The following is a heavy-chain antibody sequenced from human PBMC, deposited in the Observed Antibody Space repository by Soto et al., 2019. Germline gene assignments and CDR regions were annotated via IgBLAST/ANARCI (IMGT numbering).Heavy chain of an antibody. Sequence: EVQLSESGGDLRQPGGSLRLSRAASGLTFTNYAMTWVRQTPGKGLEWVSGISASGGLKYYADSVQGRFTVSRDNSKNILYLQMDNLGGGDTALYYCAREVGAPSGWLDPWGQGTQVTVSS. J-gene: IGHJ5*02. D-gene: IGHD1-26*01. CDR3: AREVGAPSGWLDP. V-gene: IGHV3-23*01. CDR1: GLTFTNYA. CDR2: ISASGGLK.